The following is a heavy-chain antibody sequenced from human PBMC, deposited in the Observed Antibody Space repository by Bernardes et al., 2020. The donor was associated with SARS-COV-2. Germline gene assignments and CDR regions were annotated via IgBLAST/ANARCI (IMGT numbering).Heavy chain of an antibody. CDR2: SSEDRSKT. D-gene: IGHD1-26*01. Sequence: GGSLRLSDTASGLTRAGQERNSVVQVQGDGECGVSRSSEDRSKTDYAESVKGRFTISRDNAKNTLFLHMSSLRAEDSAVYYCARDVVGREDFWGHG. CDR3: ARDVVGREDF. V-gene: IGHV3-74*01. CDR1: GLTRAGQE. J-gene: IGHJ4*01.